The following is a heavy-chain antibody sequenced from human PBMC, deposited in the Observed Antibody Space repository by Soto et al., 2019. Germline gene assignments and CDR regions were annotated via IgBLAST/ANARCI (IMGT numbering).Heavy chain of an antibody. Sequence: QVQLVQSGAEEKKPGASVKVSCKASGYTFTSYAMHWVRQAPGQRLERMGWINAGNGNTKYSQKFQGRVTITRDTSASTAYMGLSSLRSEDTAVYYCARSIVVVTALDYWGQGTLVTVSS. CDR1: GYTFTSYA. CDR3: ARSIVVVTALDY. CDR2: INAGNGNT. V-gene: IGHV1-3*05. J-gene: IGHJ4*02. D-gene: IGHD2-21*02.